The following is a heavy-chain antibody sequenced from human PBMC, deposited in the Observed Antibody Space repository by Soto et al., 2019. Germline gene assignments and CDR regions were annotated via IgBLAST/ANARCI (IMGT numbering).Heavy chain of an antibody. J-gene: IGHJ4*02. V-gene: IGHV3-30*03. D-gene: IGHD3-22*01. Sequence: GGSLRLSCAASGFTFSSYGMHWVRQAPGKGLEWVAVISYDGSNKYYADSVKGRFTISRDNSKNTLYLQMNSLRAEDTAVYYCARSYNPLDYYDSSGYEPLDYWGQGTLVTVSS. CDR2: ISYDGSNK. CDR1: GFTFSSYG. CDR3: ARSYNPLDYYDSSGYEPLDY.